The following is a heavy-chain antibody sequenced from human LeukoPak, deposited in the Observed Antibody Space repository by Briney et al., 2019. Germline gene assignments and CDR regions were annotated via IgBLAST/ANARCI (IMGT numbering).Heavy chain of an antibody. V-gene: IGHV4-39*07. CDR1: GGSIRSSDDY. D-gene: IGHD3-10*01. Sequence: PSETLSLTCSVSGGSIRSSDDYWGFVRQTPGKGLEWMGSIYYTGSSHYNPSLKSRATISVDTSKNQFSLKLSSVTAADTAVYYCARDLYYYGSGIDYWGQGTLVTVSS. J-gene: IGHJ4*02. CDR2: IYYTGSS. CDR3: ARDLYYYGSGIDY.